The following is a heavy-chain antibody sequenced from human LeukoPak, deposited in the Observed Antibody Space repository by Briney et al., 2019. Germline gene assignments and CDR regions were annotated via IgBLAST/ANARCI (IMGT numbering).Heavy chain of an antibody. Sequence: GGSLRLSCAASGFSFSRYGMQWVRQAPGKGLEWVAFIRYDGSNKYYADSVKGRFTISRDNSKNTLFLHMNTLRAEDTAVYYCARGRCTGGNCYFQYFHNWGQGTLVTVSS. CDR3: ARGRCTGGNCYFQYFHN. CDR1: GFSFSRYG. J-gene: IGHJ1*01. D-gene: IGHD2-21*01. CDR2: IRYDGSNK. V-gene: IGHV3-30*02.